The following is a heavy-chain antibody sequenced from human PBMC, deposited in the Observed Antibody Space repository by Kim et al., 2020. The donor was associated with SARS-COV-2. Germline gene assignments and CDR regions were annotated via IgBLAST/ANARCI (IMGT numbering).Heavy chain of an antibody. Sequence: NPSLKSRVTISVDTSKNQFSLNLRSVTAADTAIYYCAREDSGWYRYLEYWGQGTLVTVSP. CDR3: AREDSGWYRYLEY. V-gene: IGHV4-59*01. D-gene: IGHD6-19*01. J-gene: IGHJ4*02.